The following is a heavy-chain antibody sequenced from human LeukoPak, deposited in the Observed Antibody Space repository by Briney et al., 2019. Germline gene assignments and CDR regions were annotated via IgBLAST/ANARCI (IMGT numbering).Heavy chain of an antibody. Sequence: SETLSLTCTVSGGSISSYYWSWIRQPPGKGLEWIGYIYYSGSTNYNPSLKSRVTISVDTSKNQFSLKLGSVTAADTAVYYCAREAAAGNGEIDYWGQGTLVTVSS. J-gene: IGHJ4*02. D-gene: IGHD6-13*01. CDR3: AREAAAGNGEIDY. CDR2: IYYSGST. CDR1: GGSISSYY. V-gene: IGHV4-59*01.